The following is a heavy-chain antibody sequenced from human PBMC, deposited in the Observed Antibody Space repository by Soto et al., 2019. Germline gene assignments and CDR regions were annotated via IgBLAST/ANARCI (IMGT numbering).Heavy chain of an antibody. V-gene: IGHV1-69*01. J-gene: IGHJ6*02. D-gene: IGHD6-6*01. CDR1: AGTFSSYA. CDR3: ARDWYSSSSDYYYYGMDV. CDR2: IIPIFGTA. Sequence: QVQLVQSGAEVKKPGSSVKVSCKASAGTFSSYAISWVRQAPGQGLEWMGGIIPIFGTANYAQKFQGRVTITADESTSTAYMELSSLRSEDTAVYYCARDWYSSSSDYYYYGMDVWGQGTTVTVSS.